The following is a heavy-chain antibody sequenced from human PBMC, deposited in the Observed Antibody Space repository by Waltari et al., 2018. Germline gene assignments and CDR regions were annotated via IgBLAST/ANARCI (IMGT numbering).Heavy chain of an antibody. CDR3: ARDRRGATVASGGDAFDI. V-gene: IGHV4-59*11. CDR1: GGSISSHY. J-gene: IGHJ3*02. CDR2: IYYSGST. Sequence: QVQLQESGPGLVKPSETLSLTCTVSGGSISSHYWSWIRQPPGKGLEWIGYIYYSGSTNHNPSLNSRVTRSVDTSKNQFSLKLSAVTAADTAVYYCARDRRGATVASGGDAFDIWGQGTMVTVSS. D-gene: IGHD1-26*01.